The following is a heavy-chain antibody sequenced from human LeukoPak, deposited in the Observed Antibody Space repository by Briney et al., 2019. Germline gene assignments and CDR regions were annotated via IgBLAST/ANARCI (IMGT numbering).Heavy chain of an antibody. J-gene: IGHJ4*02. CDR3: AKPHSSGWYYFDS. V-gene: IGHV3-23*01. D-gene: IGHD6-19*01. CDR1: GFTFSSHV. Sequence: GGSLRLSCAASGFTFSSHVMSWVRQAPGKGLEWVSDISASGDTTYYADSVKGRFTISRDNSKNTLDLQMSSLRVEDTAVYYCAKPHSSGWYYFDSWGLGTLVTVSS. CDR2: ISASGDTT.